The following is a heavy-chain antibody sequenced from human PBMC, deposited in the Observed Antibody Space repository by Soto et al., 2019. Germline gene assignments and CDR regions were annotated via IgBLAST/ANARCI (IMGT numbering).Heavy chain of an antibody. D-gene: IGHD6-6*01. CDR1: GGTFSSYA. V-gene: IGHV1-69*13. CDR2: IIPIFGTA. Sequence: ASVKVSCKASGGTFSSYAISWVRQAPGQGLEWMGGIIPIFGTANYAQKFQGRVTITADESTSTAYMELSSLRSEDTAVYYCAAPEGIAARPSGFDYWGQGTLVTVSS. CDR3: AAPEGIAARPSGFDY. J-gene: IGHJ4*02.